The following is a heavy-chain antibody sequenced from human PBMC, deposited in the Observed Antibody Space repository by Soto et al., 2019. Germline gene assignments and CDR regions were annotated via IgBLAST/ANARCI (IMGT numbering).Heavy chain of an antibody. CDR3: ARGKLWFGELMGNWFDP. D-gene: IGHD3-10*01. J-gene: IGHJ5*02. Sequence: LSLTCTVSGGSISSGGYYWSWIRQHPGKGLEWIGYIYYSGSTYYNPSLKSRVTISVDTSKNQFSLKLSSVTAADTAVYYCARGKLWFGELMGNWFDPWGQGTLVTVYS. V-gene: IGHV4-31*03. CDR1: GGSISSGGYY. CDR2: IYYSGST.